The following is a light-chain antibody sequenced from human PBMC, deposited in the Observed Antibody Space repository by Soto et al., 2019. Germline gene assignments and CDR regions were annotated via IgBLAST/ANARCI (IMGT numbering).Light chain of an antibody. CDR3: SSYTGGNIHV. J-gene: IGLJ1*01. V-gene: IGLV2-14*03. CDR1: SRDVGGYNY. CDR2: DVS. Sequence: QSALTQPASVSGSPGQSITISCTGTSRDVGGYNYVSWYQHRPGKAPKLMIFDVSNRPSGLSNRFSGSKSGNTASLTISRLLAEDEAEYYCSSYTGGNIHVFGTGTKVTVL.